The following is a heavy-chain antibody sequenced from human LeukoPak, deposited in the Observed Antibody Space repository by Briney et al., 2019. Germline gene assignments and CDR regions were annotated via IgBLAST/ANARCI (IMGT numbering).Heavy chain of an antibody. V-gene: IGHV5-51*01. CDR3: ARHAVPRGIADSDLYYYMDV. J-gene: IGHJ6*03. CDR1: GYSFTNYW. CDR2: IYPGDSDA. D-gene: IGHD6-13*01. Sequence: GESLKISCKGSGYSFTNYWIGWVRQMPGKGLEWMGIIYPGDSDARYSPSFQGQVTISADKSISTAYLQWGSLKTSDTAMYYCARHAVPRGIADSDLYYYMDVWGKGTTVTISS.